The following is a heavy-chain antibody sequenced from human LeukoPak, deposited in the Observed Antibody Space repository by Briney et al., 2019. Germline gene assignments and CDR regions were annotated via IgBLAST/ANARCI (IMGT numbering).Heavy chain of an antibody. V-gene: IGHV3-11*03. CDR2: ISSSSSYT. Sequence: PGGSLRLSCAASGFTFSDYYMSWIRQAPGKGLEWVSYISSSSSYTNYADSVKGRFTISRDNSKSTLYLQLNSLRAEDTAVYHCAKHGVTSLFYFDFWGRGTLVTVSS. D-gene: IGHD2-21*02. CDR1: GFTFSDYY. CDR3: AKHGVTSLFYFDF. J-gene: IGHJ2*01.